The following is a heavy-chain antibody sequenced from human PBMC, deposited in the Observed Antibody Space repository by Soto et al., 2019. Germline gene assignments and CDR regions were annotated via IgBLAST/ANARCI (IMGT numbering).Heavy chain of an antibody. CDR3: ARDRLRVYDFWSGYYSGGGLSAGYFDY. Sequence: ASVKVSCKASGYTFTSYAMHWVRQAPGQRLEWMGWINAGNGNTKYSQKFQGRVTITRDTSASTAYMELSSLRSEDTAVYYCARDRLRVYDFWSGYYSGGGLSAGYFDYWGQGTLVTVSS. D-gene: IGHD3-3*01. CDR1: GYTFTSYA. CDR2: INAGNGNT. V-gene: IGHV1-3*01. J-gene: IGHJ4*02.